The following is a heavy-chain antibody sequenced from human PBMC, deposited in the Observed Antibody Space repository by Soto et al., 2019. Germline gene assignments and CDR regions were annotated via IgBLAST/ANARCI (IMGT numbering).Heavy chain of an antibody. CDR2: INPNSGGT. CDR3: ARRIQLPRLDYDY. V-gene: IGHV1-2*02. Sequence: GASVKVSCKASGYTFTGYYMHWVRQAPGQGLEWMGWINPNSGGTNYAQKFQGRVTMTRDTSISTAYMELSRLRSDDTAVYYCARRIQLPRLDYDYWGQGTLVTISS. J-gene: IGHJ4*02. CDR1: GYTFTGYY. D-gene: IGHD5-18*01.